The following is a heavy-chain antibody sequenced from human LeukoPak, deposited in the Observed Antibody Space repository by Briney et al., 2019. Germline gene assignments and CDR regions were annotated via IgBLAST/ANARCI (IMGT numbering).Heavy chain of an antibody. CDR1: GFTFNSYA. J-gene: IGHJ4*02. D-gene: IGHD4-23*01. V-gene: IGHV3-23*01. CDR2: ISGSGVST. CDR3: ARGRPHGNDY. Sequence: GGSLRLSCAASGFTFNSYAMSWVRQAPGKGLEWVSTISGSGVSTYYADSVKGRFTISRDNSRNTLYLQMNSLRVEDTAVYYCARGRPHGNDYWGQGTLVTVSS.